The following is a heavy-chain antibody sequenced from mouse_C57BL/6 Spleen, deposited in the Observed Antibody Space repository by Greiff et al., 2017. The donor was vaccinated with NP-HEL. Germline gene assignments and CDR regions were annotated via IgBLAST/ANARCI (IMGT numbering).Heavy chain of an antibody. CDR3: GTEGSKMLPRCAY. CDR2: INPNNGGT. V-gene: IGHV1-26*01. Sequence: VQLQQSGPELVKPGASVKLSCKASGYTFTDYYMNWVKQSHGKSLEWIGNINPNNGGTCYNQKFKGQSTLTVDKSSSTTYMELRSLTSEDSAVYYCGTEGSKMLPRCAYWGQETLVTVSA. CDR1: GYTFTDYY. J-gene: IGHJ3*01. D-gene: IGHD3-3*01.